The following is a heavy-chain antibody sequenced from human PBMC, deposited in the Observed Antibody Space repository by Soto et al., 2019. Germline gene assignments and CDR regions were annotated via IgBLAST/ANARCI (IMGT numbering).Heavy chain of an antibody. CDR1: GIKFSNYA. Sequence: GGSLRLSCAASGIKFSNYAMSWVRQAPRKGLEWVSLISATGGGTYYADSVKVRFTISRDNSHNTLYLQVHSLTAEDTAVYYCAKDRRAGGNSAFYFDFWGQGAQVTVSS. J-gene: IGHJ4*02. CDR2: ISATGGGT. D-gene: IGHD3-16*01. CDR3: AKDRRAGGNSAFYFDF. V-gene: IGHV3-23*01.